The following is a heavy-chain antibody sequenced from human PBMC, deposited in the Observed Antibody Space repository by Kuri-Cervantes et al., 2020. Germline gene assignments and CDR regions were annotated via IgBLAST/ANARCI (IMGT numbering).Heavy chain of an antibody. V-gene: IGHV3-66*01. D-gene: IGHD4-23*01. CDR3: AKLTRFAEEPFDY. CDR1: GFTVSSNY. CDR2: IYSGGST. Sequence: GESLKISCAASGFTVSSNYMSWVRQAPGKGLEWVSVIYSGGSTYYADSVKGRVTISRDNSKNTLYLQMNSLRAEDTAVYYCAKLTRFAEEPFDYWGQGTLVTVSS. J-gene: IGHJ4*02.